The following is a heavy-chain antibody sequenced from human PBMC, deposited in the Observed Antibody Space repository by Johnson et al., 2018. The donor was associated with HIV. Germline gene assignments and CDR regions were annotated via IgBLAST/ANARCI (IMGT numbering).Heavy chain of an antibody. CDR3: ARDSAYSRGWYSGAFDS. CDR1: GFSFSSYA. V-gene: IGHV3-30-3*01. CDR2: ISYDGRNK. J-gene: IGHJ3*02. Sequence: QVQLVESGGGVVQPGRSLRLSCAASGFSFSSYAMHWVRQAPGKGLEWVTVISYDGRNKYYADSVKGRFTISRDNSKNTLYLQMNSLRAEDTAVSYCARDSAYSRGWYSGAFDSWGQGTMVTVSS. D-gene: IGHD6-19*01.